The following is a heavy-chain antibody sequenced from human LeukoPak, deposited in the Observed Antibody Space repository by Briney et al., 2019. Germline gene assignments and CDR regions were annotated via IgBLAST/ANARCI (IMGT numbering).Heavy chain of an antibody. V-gene: IGHV3-21*04. CDR1: GFTFSSYS. CDR3: TKDLSKTVPAIAY. D-gene: IGHD2-21*02. CDR2: ISSSSSYI. Sequence: PGGSLRLSCAASGFTFSSYSMNWVRQAPGKGLEWVSSISSSSSYIYYADSVKGRFTISRDNAKNSLYLHMSSLRVEDTAVYYCTKDLSKTVPAIAYWGQGTLVTVSS. J-gene: IGHJ4*02.